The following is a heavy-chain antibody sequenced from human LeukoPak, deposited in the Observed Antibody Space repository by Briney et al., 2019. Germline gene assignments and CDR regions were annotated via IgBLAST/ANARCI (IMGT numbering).Heavy chain of an antibody. CDR1: GFTFSSYS. CDR3: ARDYLSVVDCGGDSTTDAFDI. J-gene: IGHJ3*02. V-gene: IGHV3-21*01. Sequence: GGSLRLSCAASGFTFSSYSMNWVRQAPGKGLEWVSSISSSSSYIYYADSVKGRFTISRDNAKNSLYLQMNSLRAEDTAVYYCARDYLSVVDCGGDSTTDAFDIWGQGTMVTVSS. D-gene: IGHD2-21*02. CDR2: ISSSSSYI.